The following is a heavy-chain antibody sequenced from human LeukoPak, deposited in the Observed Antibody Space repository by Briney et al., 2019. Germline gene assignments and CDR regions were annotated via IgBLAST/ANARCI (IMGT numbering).Heavy chain of an antibody. CDR2: ISSSGSTI. Sequence: GGSLRLSCAASGFTFSDYYMSWIRQAPGKGLEWVSYISSSGSTIYYADSVKGRFTISRDNAKNSLYLQMNSLRAEDTAVYYCARDLVVPAAGVEYFDLWGRGTLVTVSS. V-gene: IGHV3-11*01. D-gene: IGHD2-2*01. CDR3: ARDLVVPAAGVEYFDL. J-gene: IGHJ2*01. CDR1: GFTFSDYY.